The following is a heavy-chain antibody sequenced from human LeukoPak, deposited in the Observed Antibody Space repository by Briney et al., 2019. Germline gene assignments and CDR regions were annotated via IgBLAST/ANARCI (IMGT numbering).Heavy chain of an antibody. CDR2: ISVSGGST. D-gene: IGHD1-26*01. Sequence: RSGRSLRLSCAASGFTFSSSAMSWVRQAPGKGLEWVSAISVSGGSTYYADSVKGRFTISRENSKNTLYLQMNSLRAEDTAVYYCTKSGSGSYYPDYWGKGTLVTVSS. CDR1: GFTFSSSA. CDR3: TKSGSGSYYPDY. V-gene: IGHV3-23*01. J-gene: IGHJ4*02.